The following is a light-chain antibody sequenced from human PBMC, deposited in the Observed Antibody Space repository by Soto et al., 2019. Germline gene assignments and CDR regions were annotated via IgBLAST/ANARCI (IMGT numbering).Light chain of an antibody. V-gene: IGKV1-9*01. CDR2: VAS. Sequence: EIQLTQSPSFLSSSVGDRVTISCRASQGINNYLAWYQQKPGKAPKLLIYVASILQSGVPSRFSGSGSGTQFTLTISSLQPEDFATYYCQQLNRYPYTFGQGTK. CDR1: QGINNY. CDR3: QQLNRYPYT. J-gene: IGKJ2*01.